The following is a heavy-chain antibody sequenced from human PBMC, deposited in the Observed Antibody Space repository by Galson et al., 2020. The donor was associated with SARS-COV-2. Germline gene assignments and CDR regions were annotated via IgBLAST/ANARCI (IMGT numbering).Heavy chain of an antibody. V-gene: IGHV3-53*04. D-gene: IGHD3-22*01. CDR3: ARVIIFDDSSGYYLDWYFDL. J-gene: IGHJ2*01. CDR2: IYSGGST. CDR1: GLTLRSNY. Sequence: TGGSLRLSCAASGLTLRSNYMSWVRQAPGKGLEWVSVIYSGGSTYYADSVKGRFTISRHNSKNTLYLQMNSLRAEDTAVYYCARVIIFDDSSGYYLDWYFDLWGRGTLVTVSS.